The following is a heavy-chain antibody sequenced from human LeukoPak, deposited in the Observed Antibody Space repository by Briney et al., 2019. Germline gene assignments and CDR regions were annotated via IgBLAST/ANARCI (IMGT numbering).Heavy chain of an antibody. J-gene: IGHJ4*02. D-gene: IGHD2-8*01. V-gene: IGHV4-39*01. Sequence: PSETLSLTCTVSGGSISSSSYYWRWIRQPPGKGLEWIGSIYYSGSTYYNPSLKSRVTISVDTSKNQFSLKLSSVTAADTAVYYCAGGYCTNGVGYSGVDYWGQGTLVTVSS. CDR3: AGGYCTNGVGYSGVDY. CDR2: IYYSGST. CDR1: GGSISSSSYY.